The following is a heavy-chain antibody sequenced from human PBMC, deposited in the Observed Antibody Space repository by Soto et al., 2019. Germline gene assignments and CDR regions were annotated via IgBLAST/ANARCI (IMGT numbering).Heavy chain of an antibody. J-gene: IGHJ4*03. CDR3: ARAPPAGTLQCYFDW. D-gene: IGHD6-19*01. Sequence: VQLVESGGGLVQPGRSLRLSCTASAFSFGDFAMHWVRQVPGKGLEWVSGINWNGNYIGHADSVKGRITVSRDNAKNSLDLQTNSLSPEGTARYCCARAPPAGTLQCYFDWWGRGTRVTVSS. CDR2: INWNGNYI. V-gene: IGHV3-9*01. CDR1: AFSFGDFA.